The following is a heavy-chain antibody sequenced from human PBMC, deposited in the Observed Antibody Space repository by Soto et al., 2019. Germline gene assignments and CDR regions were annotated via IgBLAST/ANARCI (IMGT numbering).Heavy chain of an antibody. Sequence: QLQLQESGPGLVKPSETLSLTCTVSGGSISSSSYYWGWIRQPPGKGLEWIGSIYYSGSTYYNPSLKSRVTISVDTSKTQFSLKLSSVTAADTAVYYCARLGAGYYGSGRTTNDYWGQGTLVTVSS. CDR3: ARLGAGYYGSGRTTNDY. D-gene: IGHD3-10*01. CDR2: IYYSGST. CDR1: GGSISSSSYY. J-gene: IGHJ4*02. V-gene: IGHV4-39*01.